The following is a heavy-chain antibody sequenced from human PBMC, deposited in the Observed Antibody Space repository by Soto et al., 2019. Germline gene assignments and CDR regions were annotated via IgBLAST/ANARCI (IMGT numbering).Heavy chain of an antibody. J-gene: IGHJ4*02. V-gene: IGHV3-30*18. Sequence: GGSLRLSCAASGFTFSSYCMHWVRQAPGKGLEWVAVISYDGSNKYYADSVKGRFTISRDNSKNTLYLQMNSLRAEDTAVYYCAKDPSRVESQLYYYDSSGYLRWGQGTLVTVSS. CDR3: AKDPSRVESQLYYYDSSGYLR. CDR1: GFTFSSYC. D-gene: IGHD3-22*01. CDR2: ISYDGSNK.